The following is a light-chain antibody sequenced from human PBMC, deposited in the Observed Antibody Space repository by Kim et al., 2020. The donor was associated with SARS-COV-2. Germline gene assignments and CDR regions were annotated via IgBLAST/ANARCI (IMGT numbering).Light chain of an antibody. CDR2: KAS. CDR3: QQFSSYT. CDR1: QSISSW. V-gene: IGKV1-5*03. Sequence: TLSASVGDRVTITCRASQSISSWLAWYQQKPGKAPKLLIYKASSLESGVPSRFSGSESGTEFTLTISSLQPDDFATYYCQQFSSYTFGQGTKLEI. J-gene: IGKJ2*01.